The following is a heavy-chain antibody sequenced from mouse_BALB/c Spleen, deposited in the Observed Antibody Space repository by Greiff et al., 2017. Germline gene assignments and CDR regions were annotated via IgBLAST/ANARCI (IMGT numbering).Heavy chain of an antibody. J-gene: IGHJ3*01. CDR1: GFNINDTY. CDR2: IDPANGNT. Sequence: EVQLQQSGAELVKPGASVKLSCTASGFNINDTYMHWVKQRPEQGLEWIGRIDPANGNTKYDPKFQGKATITADTSSNTAYLQLSSLTSEDTAVYYCARLLLFAYWGQGTLVTVSA. CDR3: ARLLLFAY. V-gene: IGHV14-3*02.